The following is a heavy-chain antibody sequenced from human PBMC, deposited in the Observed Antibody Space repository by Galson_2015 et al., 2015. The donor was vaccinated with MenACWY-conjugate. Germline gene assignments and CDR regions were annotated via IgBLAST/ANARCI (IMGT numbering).Heavy chain of an antibody. D-gene: IGHD2/OR15-2a*01. Sequence: SVKVSCKASGYTFRNYGFTWVRQAPGQGLEWMGRISGKIGNAIYAQKFQDRFIMTTDASTNTAYMELGSLRSDDTATYYCASHLLGNIGYDWGQGTLVTVSS. CDR3: ASHLLGNIGYD. J-gene: IGHJ1*01. CDR1: GYTFRNYG. V-gene: IGHV1-18*01. CDR2: ISGKIGNA.